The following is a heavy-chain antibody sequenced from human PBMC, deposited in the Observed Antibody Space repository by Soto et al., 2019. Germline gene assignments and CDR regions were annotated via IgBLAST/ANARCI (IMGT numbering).Heavy chain of an antibody. CDR3: AKDSGRLRELPFPANYYFDY. CDR2: ISYDGSNK. Sequence: GGSLRLSCAASGFTFSSYGMHWVRQAPGKGLEWVAVISYDGSNKYYADSVKGRFTISRDNSKNTLYLQMNSLRAEDTAVYYCAKDSGRLRELPFPANYYFDYWGQGTLVTVSS. CDR1: GFTFSSYG. V-gene: IGHV3-30*18. J-gene: IGHJ4*02. D-gene: IGHD1-26*01.